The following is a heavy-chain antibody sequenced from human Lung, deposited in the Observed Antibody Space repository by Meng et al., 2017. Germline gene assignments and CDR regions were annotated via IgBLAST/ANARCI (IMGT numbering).Heavy chain of an antibody. CDR3: ASFDHIPRRNYFDY. V-gene: IGHV4-30-4*01. CDR1: GGSISSGNYY. J-gene: IGHJ4*02. Sequence: QVQLQESGPGLVEPSQTLSLTCTVSGGSISSGNYYWSWIRQPPGKGLEWIRYIQHSGSAYYNPSLKSRVSISEDTSKNQFSLNLNSMTAADTAVYYCASFDHIPRRNYFDYWGQGTLVTVSS. D-gene: IGHD2-21*01. CDR2: IQHSGSA.